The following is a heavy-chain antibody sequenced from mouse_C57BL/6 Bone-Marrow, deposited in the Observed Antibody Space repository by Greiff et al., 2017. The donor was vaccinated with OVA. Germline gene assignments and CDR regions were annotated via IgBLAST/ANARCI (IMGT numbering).Heavy chain of an antibody. Sequence: QVQLQQPGAELVMPGASVKLSCKASGYTFTSYWMHWVKQRPGQGLEWIGEIDPSDSYTNYNQKFKGKSTLTVDKSSSTAYMQRSSLTSEDSAVYSCARSGYDYEDYWGQGTTLTVSS. CDR3: ARSGYDYEDY. CDR2: IDPSDSYT. D-gene: IGHD2-4*01. J-gene: IGHJ2*01. V-gene: IGHV1-69*01. CDR1: GYTFTSYW.